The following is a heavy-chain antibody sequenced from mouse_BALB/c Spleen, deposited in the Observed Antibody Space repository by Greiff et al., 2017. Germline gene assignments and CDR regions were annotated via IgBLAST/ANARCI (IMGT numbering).Heavy chain of an antibody. Sequence: EVQLVESGTVLARPGASVKMSCKASGYSFTSYWMHWVKQRPGQGLEWIGAIYPGNSDTSYNQKFKGKAKLTAVTSASTAYMELSSLTNEDSAVYYCTRSGYGRYYFDYWGQGTTLTVSS. D-gene: IGHD2-2*01. CDR3: TRSGYGRYYFDY. CDR1: GYSFTSYW. J-gene: IGHJ2*01. CDR2: IYPGNSDT. V-gene: IGHV1-5*01.